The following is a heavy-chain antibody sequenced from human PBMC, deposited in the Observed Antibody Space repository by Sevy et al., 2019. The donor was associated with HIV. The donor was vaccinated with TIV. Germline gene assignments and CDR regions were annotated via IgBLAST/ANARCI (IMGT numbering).Heavy chain of an antibody. Sequence: GGSLRLSCAASGFTFSKYSMSWVRQPTGKGLEWVSTLSFGCGEINHADSVKGRFTISRDNSKNSLYLQMNNLRAEDTAVYYCAREGCNKPHDYWGQGTLVTVSS. V-gene: IGHV3-23*01. D-gene: IGHD2-8*01. CDR3: AREGCNKPHDY. CDR1: GFTFSKYS. CDR2: LSFGCGEI. J-gene: IGHJ4*02.